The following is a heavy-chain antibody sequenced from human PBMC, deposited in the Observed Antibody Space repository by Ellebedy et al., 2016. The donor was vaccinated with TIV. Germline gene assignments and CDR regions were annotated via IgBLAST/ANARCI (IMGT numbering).Heavy chain of an antibody. Sequence: MPSETLSLTCTVSGGSISRSRDSWGWVRQPPGKGLEWIGSINHSGTTYYNPSLKSRVTISVDTPNNQFSLKLSFVTAADTALYYCVRGLADFDYWGQGTLVTVSS. CDR1: GGSISRSRDS. J-gene: IGHJ4*02. V-gene: IGHV4-39*01. CDR2: INHSGTT. CDR3: VRGLADFDY.